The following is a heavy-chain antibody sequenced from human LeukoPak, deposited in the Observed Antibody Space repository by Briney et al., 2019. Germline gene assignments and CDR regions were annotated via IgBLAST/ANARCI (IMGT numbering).Heavy chain of an antibody. V-gene: IGHV3-7*01. Sequence: GGSLRLSCAASGFTFSSYAMSWVRQAPGKGLEWVANIKQDGSEKYYVDSVKGRFTISRDNAKDSLYLQMNSLRAEDTAVYYCARGGYNNFGYWGQGTLVTVSS. CDR1: GFTFSSYA. CDR3: ARGGYNNFGY. J-gene: IGHJ4*02. CDR2: IKQDGSEK. D-gene: IGHD1-14*01.